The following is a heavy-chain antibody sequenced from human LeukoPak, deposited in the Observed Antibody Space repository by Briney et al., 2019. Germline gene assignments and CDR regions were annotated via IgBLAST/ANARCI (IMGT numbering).Heavy chain of an antibody. D-gene: IGHD3-9*01. CDR1: GGSLSGHF. V-gene: IGHV4-59*11. CDR3: ARDPGDTDWYNFDF. CDR2: IHSSGST. Sequence: SETLSLTCTVSGGSLSGHFWSWFRRPPGKGLENIRYIHSSGSTNYNPSYKNRVTVSLEMSKNQFSLSLSSVTAADTAVYYCARDPGDTDWYNFDFWGQGILVTVSS. J-gene: IGHJ4*02.